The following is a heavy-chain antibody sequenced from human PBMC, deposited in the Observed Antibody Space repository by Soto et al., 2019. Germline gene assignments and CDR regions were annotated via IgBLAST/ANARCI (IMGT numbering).Heavy chain of an antibody. CDR1: GYIFTKYA. D-gene: IGHD3-3*01. V-gene: IGHV1-3*01. Sequence: QVQLVQSGTQVRTPGASVKISCKASGYIFTKYAMHWVRQASGQGIEWRGWINAGDGKLKYSQQLQGRVTLTSDTSSNAVYMELISLRLGDTAVYHCARVPRNSFEFVHVTALIFVDWLDPRVQGTLVTV. CDR3: ARVPRNSFEFVHVTALIFVDWLDP. CDR2: INAGDGKL. J-gene: IGHJ5*02.